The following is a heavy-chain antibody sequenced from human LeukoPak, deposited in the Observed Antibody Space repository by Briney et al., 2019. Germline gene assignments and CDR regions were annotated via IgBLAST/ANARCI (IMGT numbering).Heavy chain of an antibody. V-gene: IGHV3-21*01. CDR2: ITSSSTYI. CDR1: GFIFSSYS. D-gene: IGHD2-8*02. J-gene: IGHJ4*02. Sequence: SGGSLRLSCVVSGFIFSSYSINWVRQAPGKGLEWVSSITSSSTYIYYADSVKGRFTISRDNAKNSLYLQMNSLRADDTAVYYCARGGSWSWDNWGQGTLVTVSS. CDR3: ARGGSWSWDN.